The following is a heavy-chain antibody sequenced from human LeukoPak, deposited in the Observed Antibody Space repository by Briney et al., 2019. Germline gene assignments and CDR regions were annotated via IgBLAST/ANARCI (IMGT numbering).Heavy chain of an antibody. D-gene: IGHD6-13*01. Sequence: GGSLRLSCAASGFTFDDYAMHWVRQAPGKGLEWVSGISWNSGSIGYADSVKGRFTISRDNAKNSLYLQTNSLRAEDMALYYCAKDQGIAAAGSFDYWGREPWSPSPQ. J-gene: IGHJ4*02. CDR3: AKDQGIAAAGSFDY. CDR1: GFTFDDYA. CDR2: ISWNSGSI. V-gene: IGHV3-9*03.